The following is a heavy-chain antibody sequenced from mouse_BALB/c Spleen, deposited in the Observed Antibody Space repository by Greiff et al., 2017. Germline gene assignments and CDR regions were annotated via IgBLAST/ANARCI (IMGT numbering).Heavy chain of an antibody. Sequence: EVQLVESGGGLVKPGGSLKLSCAASGFTFSSYTMSWVRQTPEKRLEWVATISSGGGNTYYPDSVKGRFTISRDNAKNNLYLQMSSLRSEDTALYYCARYPYYGRSPPYAMDYWGQGTSVTVSS. V-gene: IGHV5-9*03. CDR3: ARYPYYGRSPPYAMDY. J-gene: IGHJ4*01. D-gene: IGHD1-1*01. CDR2: ISSGGGNT. CDR1: GFTFSSYT.